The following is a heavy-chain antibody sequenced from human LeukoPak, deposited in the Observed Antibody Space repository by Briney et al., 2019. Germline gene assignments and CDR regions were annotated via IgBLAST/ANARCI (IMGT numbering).Heavy chain of an antibody. D-gene: IGHD3-3*01. V-gene: IGHV3-23*01. CDR2: SGSGGST. CDR3: AKDFWSGYYPNC. Sequence: GGSLRLSCAASGFTFSSYAMSWVRQAPGKGLEWVSGSGSGGSTYYADSVKGRFTISRDNSKNTLYLQMNSLRAEDTAVYYCAKDFWSGYYPNCWGQGTLVTVSS. CDR1: GFTFSSYA. J-gene: IGHJ4*02.